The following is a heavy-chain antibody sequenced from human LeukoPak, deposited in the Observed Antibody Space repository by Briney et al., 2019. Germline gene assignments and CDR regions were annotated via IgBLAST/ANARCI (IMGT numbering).Heavy chain of an antibody. CDR2: INPSGGST. CDR3: VRDITMVRGVLADYYYGMDV. J-gene: IGHJ6*02. CDR1: GCTFTSYY. D-gene: IGHD3-10*01. Sequence: GASVKVSCKASGCTFTSYYMHWVRQAPGQGLEWMGIINPSGGSTSYAQKLQGRVTMTRDTSTSTVYMELSSLRSEDTAVYYCVRDITMVRGVLADYYYGMDVWGQGTTVTVSS. V-gene: IGHV1-46*01.